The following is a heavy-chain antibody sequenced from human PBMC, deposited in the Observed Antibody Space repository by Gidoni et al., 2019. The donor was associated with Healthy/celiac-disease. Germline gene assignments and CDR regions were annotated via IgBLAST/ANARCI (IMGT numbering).Heavy chain of an antibody. J-gene: IGHJ6*02. CDR1: GFTFSSYS. D-gene: IGHD4-17*01. CDR2: ISSSSSYI. Sequence: EVQLVESGGGLVKPGGSLRLSCAASGFTFSSYSMNWVRQAPGKGLEWVSSISSSSSYIYYADSVKGRFTISRDNAKNSLYLQMNSLRAEDTAVYYCARWRTVTTKSIYYYGMDVWGQGTTVTVSS. CDR3: ARWRTVTTKSIYYYGMDV. V-gene: IGHV3-21*01.